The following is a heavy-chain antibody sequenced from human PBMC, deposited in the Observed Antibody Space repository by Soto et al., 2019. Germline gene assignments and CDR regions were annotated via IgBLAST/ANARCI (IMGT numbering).Heavy chain of an antibody. CDR1: GGFVSSGSYY. V-gene: IGHV4-34*01. CDR2: MSHSGGT. J-gene: IGHJ3*02. Sequence: QVQLQQWGAGLLKPSETLSLTCAVYGGFVSSGSYYWSWIRQPPGKGLEWIGEMSHSGGTHFNPSLKSRVTISVDTSKNQFSLKMSSVTAADTDLYYCAPADRGTATTVVDAFDIWGPGTMVTVSS. D-gene: IGHD1-1*01. CDR3: APADRGTATTVVDAFDI.